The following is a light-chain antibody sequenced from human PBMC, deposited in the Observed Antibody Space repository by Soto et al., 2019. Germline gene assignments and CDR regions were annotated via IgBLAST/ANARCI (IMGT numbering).Light chain of an antibody. CDR3: CSYAGSYTHV. CDR2: DVG. CDR1: SSDVGGYNY. Sequence: SALTQPRSVSGSPGQSVTISCTGTSSDVGGYNYVSWYQQHPGKAPKLMIYDVGKRPSGVPDRFSGSKSDNTASLTISGLQAEDEADYYCCSYAGSYTHVFGTGTKVTVL. J-gene: IGLJ1*01. V-gene: IGLV2-11*01.